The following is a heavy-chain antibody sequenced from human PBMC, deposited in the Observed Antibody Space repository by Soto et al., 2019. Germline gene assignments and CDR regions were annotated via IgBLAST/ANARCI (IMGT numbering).Heavy chain of an antibody. Sequence: QVQLVQSGAEVKKPGSSVKVACKASGGTFSSYAISWVRQAPGQGLEWMGGIIPIFGTENYAQKFQGRVTITADESTSKAYMAGSILRSDDTAVSYCASPTDETGTDAFDIWGQGTMVTVSS. CDR2: IIPIFGTE. V-gene: IGHV1-69*01. CDR3: ASPTDETGTDAFDI. D-gene: IGHD7-27*01. J-gene: IGHJ3*02. CDR1: GGTFSSYA.